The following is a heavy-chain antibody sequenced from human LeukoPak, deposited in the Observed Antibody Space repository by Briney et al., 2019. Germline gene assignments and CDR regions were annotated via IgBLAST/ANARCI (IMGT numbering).Heavy chain of an antibody. Sequence: SETLSLTCTVSGGSISSYYWRWIRQPPGKGLVWIGYIYYSGGTNYNPSLKSRVTISVDTSKNQFSLKLSSVTAADTAVYYCARGQTMVRGVIITPSYYYMDVWGKGTTVTVSS. CDR1: GGSISSYY. D-gene: IGHD3-10*01. CDR2: IYYSGGT. V-gene: IGHV4-59*01. J-gene: IGHJ6*03. CDR3: ARGQTMVRGVIITPSYYYMDV.